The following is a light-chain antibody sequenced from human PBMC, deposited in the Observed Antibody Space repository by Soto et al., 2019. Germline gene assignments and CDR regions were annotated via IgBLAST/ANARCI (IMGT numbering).Light chain of an antibody. CDR2: EVS. V-gene: IGLV2-23*02. CDR3: CSYAGNGAWV. J-gene: IGLJ3*02. Sequence: QSALTQPASVSGSPGQSITISCSGSSGDVGNYDLVSWYQQIPGKAPQLMIFEVSRRPSRVSARFSGSKSGNTASLTISGLQAEDEGDFYCCSYAGNGAWVFGGGTKLTVL. CDR1: SGDVGNYDL.